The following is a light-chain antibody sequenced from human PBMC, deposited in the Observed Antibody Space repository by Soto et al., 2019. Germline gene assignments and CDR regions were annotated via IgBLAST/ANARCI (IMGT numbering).Light chain of an antibody. Sequence: EIVMTQSPATLSVSPEERATLSCRASQSVSSNLAWYQQKPGQAPRLLIYGASTRATGIPARFSGSGSGTEFTLTISSLQSEDFAVYYCQQYNNWPRWTFGQGTKV. J-gene: IGKJ1*01. CDR2: GAS. CDR3: QQYNNWPRWT. V-gene: IGKV3-15*01. CDR1: QSVSSN.